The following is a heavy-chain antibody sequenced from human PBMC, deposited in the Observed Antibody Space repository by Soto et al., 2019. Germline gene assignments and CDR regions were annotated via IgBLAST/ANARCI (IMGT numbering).Heavy chain of an antibody. CDR1: GYSFTSYW. D-gene: IGHD5-12*01. V-gene: IGHV5-10-1*01. Sequence: PGESLKISCKGSGYSFTSYWISWVRQMPGKGLEWMGRIDPSDSYTNYSPSFQGHVTISADKSISTAYLQWSSLKASDTAMYHCAIEMATISDYYGMDVWGQVTTVTVSS. CDR2: IDPSDSYT. CDR3: AIEMATISDYYGMDV. J-gene: IGHJ6*02.